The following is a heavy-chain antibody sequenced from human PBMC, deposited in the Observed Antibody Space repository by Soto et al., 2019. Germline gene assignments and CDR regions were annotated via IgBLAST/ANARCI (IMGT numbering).Heavy chain of an antibody. CDR1: GYTFTGYY. J-gene: IGHJ4*02. CDR3: ARGEAMVRGSTYPRGY. Sequence: GASVKVSCKASGYTFTGYYMHWVRQAPGQGLEWMGWINPNSGGTNYAQKFQGWVTMTRDTSISTAYMELSRLRSDDTAVYYCARGEAMVRGSTYPRGYWGQGTLVTVSS. V-gene: IGHV1-2*04. CDR2: INPNSGGT. D-gene: IGHD3-10*01.